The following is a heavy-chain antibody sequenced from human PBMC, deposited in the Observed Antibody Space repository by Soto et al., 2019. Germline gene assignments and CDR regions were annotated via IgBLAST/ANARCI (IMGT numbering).Heavy chain of an antibody. Sequence: ASVKVSCKASGYTFTSYGISWVRQATGQGLEWMGWISAYNGNTNYAQKLKGRVTMTTDTSTSTAYMELRSLRSDDTAVYYCARGEEGSYSNYYYGMDVWGQGTTVTVSS. CDR3: ARGEEGSYSNYYYGMDV. CDR1: GYTFTSYG. CDR2: ISAYNGNT. D-gene: IGHD1-26*01. J-gene: IGHJ6*02. V-gene: IGHV1-18*04.